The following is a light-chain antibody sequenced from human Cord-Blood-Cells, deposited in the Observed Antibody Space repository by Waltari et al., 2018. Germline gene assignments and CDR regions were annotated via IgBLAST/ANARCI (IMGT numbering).Light chain of an antibody. CDR3: QQYNNWPLYS. CDR2: GAS. Sequence: EIVMTQSPATLSVSPGERATLSCRASQSVSSNLAWYQQKPGQAPRLLIYGASTRATVIPARFSGSGSGTEFTLTINSLQSEDFAVYYCQQYNNWPLYSFGQGTKLEIK. V-gene: IGKV3-15*01. CDR1: QSVSSN. J-gene: IGKJ2*03.